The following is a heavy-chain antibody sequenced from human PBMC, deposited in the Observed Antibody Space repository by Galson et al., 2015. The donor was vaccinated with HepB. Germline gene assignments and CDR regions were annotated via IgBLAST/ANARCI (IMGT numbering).Heavy chain of an antibody. D-gene: IGHD3-10*02. Sequence: PALVKPTQTLTLTCTLSGFSISTSEVRVCWIRQTPGKALEWLGRIDWDDEKFYSTSLRTRLTISKGSSENQVVLTMTNMGPGDTGTYYCARMAMLSHSLDVWGQGTTVTVSS. J-gene: IGHJ6*02. V-gene: IGHV2-70*04. CDR2: IDWDDEK. CDR3: ARMAMLSHSLDV. CDR1: GFSISTSEVR.